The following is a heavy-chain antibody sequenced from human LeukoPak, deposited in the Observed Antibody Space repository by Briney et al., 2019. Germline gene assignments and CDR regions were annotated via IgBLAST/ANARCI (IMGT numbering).Heavy chain of an antibody. J-gene: IGHJ6*02. CDR1: GFTSNTYW. D-gene: IGHD3-3*01. V-gene: IGHV3-74*01. CDR2: IKSDGSST. CDR3: ARGYDFWSGYYNGEDGMDV. Sequence: GGSLRLSCAASGFTSNTYWMYWVRQAPGKGLVWVSRIKSDGSSTTYADSVKGRFIISRDNAKNSLYLQMNSLRAEDTAVYYCARGYDFWSGYYNGEDGMDVWGQGTTVTVSS.